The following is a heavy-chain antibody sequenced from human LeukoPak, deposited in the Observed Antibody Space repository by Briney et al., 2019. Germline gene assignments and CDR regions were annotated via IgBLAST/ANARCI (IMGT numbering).Heavy chain of an antibody. CDR3: ARDKAVGFGEYNTPPTFNY. D-gene: IGHD3-10*01. V-gene: IGHV3-21*01. Sequence: GGSLRLSCAASGFTFSSYSMNWVRQAPGKGLEWVSSISSSSSYIYYADSVKGRFTISRDNAKNSLYLQMNSLRAEDTAVYYCARDKAVGFGEYNTPPTFNYWGQGTLVTVSS. J-gene: IGHJ4*02. CDR1: GFTFSSYS. CDR2: ISSSSSYI.